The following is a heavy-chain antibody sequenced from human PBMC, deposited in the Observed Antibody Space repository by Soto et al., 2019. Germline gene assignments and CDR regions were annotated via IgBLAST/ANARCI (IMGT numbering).Heavy chain of an antibody. D-gene: IGHD6-13*01. CDR3: ARGFRQQLVHPTWARKEYYFDY. J-gene: IGHJ4*02. V-gene: IGHV3-11*01. CDR1: GFTFSDYY. CDR2: ISSSGSTI. Sequence: VQLVESGGGLVQLGGSLRLSCAASGFTFSDYYMSWIRQAPGKGLEWVSYISSSGSTIYYADSVKGRFTISRDNAKNSLYLQMNSLRAEDTAVYYCARGFRQQLVHPTWARKEYYFDYWGQGTLVTVSS.